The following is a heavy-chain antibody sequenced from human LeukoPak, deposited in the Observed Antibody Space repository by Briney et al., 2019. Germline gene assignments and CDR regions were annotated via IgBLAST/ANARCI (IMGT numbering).Heavy chain of an antibody. CDR2: IYTSGST. CDR1: GGSISSGSYY. D-gene: IGHD3-9*01. V-gene: IGHV4-61*02. CDR3: ARAYYDILTGYQNWYFDL. Sequence: PSETLSLTCTVSGGSISSGSYYWSWIRQPAGKGLEWIGRIYTSGSTNYNPSLKSRVTISVDTSKNQFSLKLSSVTAADTAVYYCARAYYDILTGYQNWYFDLWGRGTLVTVSS. J-gene: IGHJ2*01.